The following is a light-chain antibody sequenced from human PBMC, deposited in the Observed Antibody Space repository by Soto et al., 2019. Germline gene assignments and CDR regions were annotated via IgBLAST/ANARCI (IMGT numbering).Light chain of an antibody. CDR1: QSVSSN. V-gene: IGKV3-11*01. CDR2: DAS. CDR3: QQRSNWPT. Sequence: EIVMTQSPATLSVSPGERATLSCRASQSVSSNLAWYQQKPGQAPRLLIYDASNRATGIPARFGGNGSGTDFTLTISSLEPDDFAVYYCQQRSNWPTFGQGTK. J-gene: IGKJ1*01.